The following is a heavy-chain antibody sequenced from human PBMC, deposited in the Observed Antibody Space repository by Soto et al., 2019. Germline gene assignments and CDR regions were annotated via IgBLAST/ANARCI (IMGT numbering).Heavy chain of an antibody. J-gene: IGHJ3*02. CDR2: IFSNDEK. CDR1: GFSLSNARMG. V-gene: IGHV2-26*01. D-gene: IGHD3-22*01. CDR3: ARILFHYYDSSGYHRFDAFDI. Sequence: SGPTLVNPTETLTLTCTVSGFSLSNARMGVSWIRQPPGKALEWLAHIFSNDEKSYSTSLKSRLTISKDTSKSQVVLTMTNMDPVDTTTYYCARILFHYYDSSGYHRFDAFDIWGQGTMVTVSS.